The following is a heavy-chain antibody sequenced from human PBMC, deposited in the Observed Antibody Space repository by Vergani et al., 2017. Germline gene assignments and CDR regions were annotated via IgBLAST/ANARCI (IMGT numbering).Heavy chain of an antibody. CDR2: LKSKTDGGTR. J-gene: IGHJ6*03. D-gene: IGHD2/OR15-2a*01. V-gene: IGHV3-15*07. CDR1: GFTFSNAW. Sequence: EVQLVESGGGLVKPGGSLRLSCAASGFTFSNAWMNWVRQDPGTGLEWVGRLKSKTDGGTRDYAAPVKGRFTISRDETKNTLYLQMNSLKTEDTAVYYCTTDFLLYYYYMDVWGKGTTVTVSS. CDR3: TTDFLLYYYYMDV.